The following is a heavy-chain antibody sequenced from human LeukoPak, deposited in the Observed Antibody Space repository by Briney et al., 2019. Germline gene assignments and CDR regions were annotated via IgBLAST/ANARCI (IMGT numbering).Heavy chain of an antibody. D-gene: IGHD3-10*01. CDR2: ISGSGAST. J-gene: IGHJ6*03. V-gene: IGHV3-23*01. Sequence: GGSLRLSCAASGFTFSIYAMSWVRQAPGKGLEWVSTISGSGASTYYADSVKGRFTISRDNSQNTLYLQMNSLRVEDTAVYYCAKKGSPGHYYYYMDVWGKGTTVTVSS. CDR3: AKKGSPGHYYYYMDV. CDR1: GFTFSIYA.